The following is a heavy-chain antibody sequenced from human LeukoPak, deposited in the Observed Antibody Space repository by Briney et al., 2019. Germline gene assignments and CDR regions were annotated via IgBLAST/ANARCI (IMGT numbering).Heavy chain of an antibody. CDR1: GGSISSYY. V-gene: IGHV4-59*01. J-gene: IGHJ4*02. CDR2: LYYSGST. D-gene: IGHD6-13*01. Sequence: PSETLSLTCTASGGSISSYYWSWIRQPPGKGLEWIGDLYYSGSTNYNPSLKSRVIISVDTSKNQFSLKLSSVTAADTAVYYCARESAAAAGRGLDYWGQGTLVTVSS. CDR3: ARESAAAAGRGLDY.